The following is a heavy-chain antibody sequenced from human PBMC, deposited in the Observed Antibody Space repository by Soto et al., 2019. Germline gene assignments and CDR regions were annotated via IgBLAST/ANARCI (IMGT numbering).Heavy chain of an antibody. CDR2: IDPSDSYT. V-gene: IGHV5-10-1*01. J-gene: IGHJ6*02. CDR3: ARLLGVRDYYYGMDV. CDR1: GYSFTSYW. D-gene: IGHD2-15*01. Sequence: EVQLVQSGAEVKKPGESLRISCKGSGYSFTSYWISWVRQMPGKGLEWMGRIDPSDSYTNYSPSFQGHVTISADKSISTAYLQWSSLKASDTAMYYCARLLGVRDYYYGMDVWGQGTMVTVSS.